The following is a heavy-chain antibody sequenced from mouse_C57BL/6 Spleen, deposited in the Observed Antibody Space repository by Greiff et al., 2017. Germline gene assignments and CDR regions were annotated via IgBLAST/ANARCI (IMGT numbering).Heavy chain of an antibody. J-gene: IGHJ2*01. CDR3: ARSYDGYYFDY. CDR2: IHPNSGST. Sequence: QVQLQQPGAELVKPGASVKLSCKASGYTFTSYWMHWVKQRPGQGLEWIGMIHPNSGSTNYNEKFKSKATLTVDNSSSTAYMQLSSLTSEDSAVYYCARSYDGYYFDYWGQGTTLTVSS. V-gene: IGHV1-64*01. D-gene: IGHD2-3*01. CDR1: GYTFTSYW.